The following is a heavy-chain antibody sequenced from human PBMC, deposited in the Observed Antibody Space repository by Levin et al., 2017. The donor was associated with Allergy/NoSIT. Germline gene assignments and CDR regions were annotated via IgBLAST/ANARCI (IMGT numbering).Heavy chain of an antibody. CDR1: GFSLNTQKMH. CDR2: IDWDDDK. Sequence: SGPTLVKPTQTLTLTCTFSGFSLNTQKMHVSWIRQPPGKALEWLARIDWDDDKFYSTSLKTRLTVSKDTSKNQVVLTMTDVDPVDTGTYYCARTNVYDRSGYYTYFFDYWGQGTLVTVSS. D-gene: IGHD3-22*01. V-gene: IGHV2-70*04. CDR3: ARTNVYDRSGYYTYFFDY. J-gene: IGHJ4*02.